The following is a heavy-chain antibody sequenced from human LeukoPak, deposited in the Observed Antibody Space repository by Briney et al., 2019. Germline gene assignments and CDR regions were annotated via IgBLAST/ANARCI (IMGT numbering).Heavy chain of an antibody. CDR2: ISSSSYI. V-gene: IGHV3-21*01. J-gene: IGHJ4*02. CDR3: AGGRGGNSPQTYFDY. Sequence: GGSLRLSCAASGFTFSSYSMNWVRQAPGKGLEWVSSISSSSYIYYADSVKGRFTISRDNAKNSLYLQMNSLRAEDTAVYYCAGGRGGNSPQTYFDYWGQGTLVTVSS. D-gene: IGHD4-23*01. CDR1: GFTFSSYS.